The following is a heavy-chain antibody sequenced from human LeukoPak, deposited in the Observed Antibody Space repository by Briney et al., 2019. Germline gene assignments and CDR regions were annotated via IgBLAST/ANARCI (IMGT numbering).Heavy chain of an antibody. CDR1: GFTFSSYE. J-gene: IGHJ6*04. D-gene: IGHD3-10*02. V-gene: IGHV3-48*03. CDR3: AELGITLIGGV. CDR2: ISSSDSTI. Sequence: GGSLRLSCAASGFTFSSYEMNWVRQAPGKGLEWVSYISSSDSTIYYADSVKGRFTISRDNAKNSLYLQMNSLRAGDTAVYYCAELGITLIGGVWGKGTTVTISS.